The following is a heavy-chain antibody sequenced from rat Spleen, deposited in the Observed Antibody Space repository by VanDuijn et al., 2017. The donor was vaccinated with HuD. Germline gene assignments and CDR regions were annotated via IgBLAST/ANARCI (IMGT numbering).Heavy chain of an antibody. V-gene: IGHV2-47*01. CDR1: GLSLTSNS. J-gene: IGHJ1*01. CDR3: AVPISIYYALDF. Sequence: QVQLKESGPGLVQPSQTLSLTCTVSGLSLTSNSVSWIRQPPGKGLEWMGIIWGDGNTNYNYDLKSRLSISRDTSKSQVFLTNNSLQTDNTAIYVCAVPISIYYALDFWGPGTMVTVSS. CDR2: IWGDGNT. D-gene: IGHD1-6*01.